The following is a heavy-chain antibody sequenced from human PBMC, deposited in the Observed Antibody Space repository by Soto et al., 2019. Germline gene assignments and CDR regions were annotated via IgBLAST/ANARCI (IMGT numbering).Heavy chain of an antibody. J-gene: IGHJ4*02. CDR2: IWYDGSNK. D-gene: IGHD1-26*01. V-gene: IGHV3-33*01. CDR1: GFTFSSYG. Sequence: QVQLVESGGGVVQPGRSLRLSCAASGFTFSSYGMHWVRQAPGKGLEWVAVIWYDGSNKYYADSVKGRFTISRDNSKNTLYLQMNSLRAEDTAVYYCARDGIVGVVGRGATGIPPDYWGQGTLVTVSS. CDR3: ARDGIVGVVGRGATGIPPDY.